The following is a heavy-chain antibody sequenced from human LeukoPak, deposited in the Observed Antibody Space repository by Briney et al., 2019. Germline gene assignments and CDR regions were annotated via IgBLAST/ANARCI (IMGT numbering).Heavy chain of an antibody. D-gene: IGHD3-9*01. V-gene: IGHV1-18*01. J-gene: IGHJ6*02. Sequence: ASVKVSCKASGYTFTSYGISWVRQAPGQGLEWMGWTSAYNGNTNYAQKLQGRVTMTTDTSTSTAYMELRSLRSDDTAVYYCAREYDILTGYYTDYYYYGMDVWGQGTTVTVSS. CDR1: GYTFTSYG. CDR3: AREYDILTGYYTDYYYYGMDV. CDR2: TSAYNGNT.